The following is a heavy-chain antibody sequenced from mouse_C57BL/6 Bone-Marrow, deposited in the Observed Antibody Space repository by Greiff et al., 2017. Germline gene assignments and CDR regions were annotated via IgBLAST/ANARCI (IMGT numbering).Heavy chain of an antibody. CDR3: ASLYDGYCYAMDY. V-gene: IGHV5-12*01. CDR1: GFTFSDYY. D-gene: IGHD2-3*01. J-gene: IGHJ4*01. CDR2: ISNGGGST. Sequence: EVQLVESGGGLVQPGGSLKLSCAASGFTFSDYYMYWVRQTPEKRLEWVAYISNGGGSTYYPDTVKGRFTLSRDNAMNTLYLQMYRLMSEDTAMYYCASLYDGYCYAMDYWGQGTSVTVSS.